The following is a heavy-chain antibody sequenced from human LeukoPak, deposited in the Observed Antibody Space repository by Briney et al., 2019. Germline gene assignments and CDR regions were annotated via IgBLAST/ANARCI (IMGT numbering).Heavy chain of an antibody. CDR2: ISSSSSTI. CDR1: GFTFSSYS. Sequence: SGGSLRLSCAASGFTFSSYSMNWVRQAPGKGLEWVSYISSSSSTIYYADSVKGRFTISRDNAKNSLYLQMNSLRVEDSAVYYCAGEPLQFHLSGPSWGQGTLVTVSS. V-gene: IGHV3-48*01. CDR3: AGEPLQFHLSGPS. D-gene: IGHD4-11*01. J-gene: IGHJ4*02.